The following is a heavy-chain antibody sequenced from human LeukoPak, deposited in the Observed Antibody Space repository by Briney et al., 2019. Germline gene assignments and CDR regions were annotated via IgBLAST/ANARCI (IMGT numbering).Heavy chain of an antibody. CDR3: AKDTSYYGSGSYGTGGYYFDY. V-gene: IGHV3-33*06. J-gene: IGHJ4*02. D-gene: IGHD3-10*01. CDR1: GFTFSSYG. CDR2: IWYDGSNK. Sequence: GGSLRLSCAASGFTFSSYGMHWVRQAPGKGLEWVAVIWYDGSNKYYADSVKGRFTISRDNSKNTLYLQMNSLRAEDTAVYYCAKDTSYYGSGSYGTGGYYFDYWGQGTLVTVS.